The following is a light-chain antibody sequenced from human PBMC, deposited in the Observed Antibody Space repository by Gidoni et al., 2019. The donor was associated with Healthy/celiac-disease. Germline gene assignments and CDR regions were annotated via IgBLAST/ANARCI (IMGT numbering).Light chain of an antibody. CDR3: QQYNSALRT. CDR2: AAS. Sequence: IRMTQSPSLLSASIGDRVTITCRASQGISNYLAWYQQKPGKVPKLLIYAASTLQSGVPSRFSGSGSGTDFTLTISSLQPEDVATYYCQQYNSALRTFGQGTKVEIK. J-gene: IGKJ1*01. CDR1: QGISNY. V-gene: IGKV1-27*01.